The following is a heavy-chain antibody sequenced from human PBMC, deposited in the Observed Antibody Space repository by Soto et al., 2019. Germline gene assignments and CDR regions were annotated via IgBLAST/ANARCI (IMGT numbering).Heavy chain of an antibody. CDR2: IKQDGSEK. Sequence: GGSLRLSCAASGFTFSSYWMSWVRQAPWKGLEWVANIKQDGSEKYYVDSVKGRFTISRDNAKNSLYLQMNSLRAEDTAVYYCARYSSSHSYYYYGMDVWGQGTTVTVSS. CDR3: ARYSSSHSYYYYGMDV. D-gene: IGHD6-6*01. J-gene: IGHJ6*02. CDR1: GFTFSSYW. V-gene: IGHV3-7*03.